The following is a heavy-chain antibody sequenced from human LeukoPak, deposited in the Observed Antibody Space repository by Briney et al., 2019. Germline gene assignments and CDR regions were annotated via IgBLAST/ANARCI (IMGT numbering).Heavy chain of an antibody. J-gene: IGHJ4*02. Sequence: VGSLRLSCAASGFTFSSYEMNGVRQAPGRGLEWVSYIGASGSAIYYADSVKGRFTISRDNDKTSLYLQMNSLRAEDTAVYYCARVGYDWNLFDCWGQGTLVTVSS. D-gene: IGHD1-20*01. CDR2: IGASGSAI. V-gene: IGHV3-48*03. CDR1: GFTFSSYE. CDR3: ARVGYDWNLFDC.